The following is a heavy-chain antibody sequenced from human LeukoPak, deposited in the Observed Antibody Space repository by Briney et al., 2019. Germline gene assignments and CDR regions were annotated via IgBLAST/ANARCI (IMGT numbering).Heavy chain of an antibody. D-gene: IGHD3-10*01. CDR1: GFTFSSYG. CDR3: AKDMVRGASMYNWFDP. V-gene: IGHV3-30*02. Sequence: GGSLRLSCAASGFTFSSYGMHWVRQAPGKGLEWGAFIRYDGSNKYYADSVKGRFTISRDNSKNTLYLQMNSLRAEDTAVYYCAKDMVRGASMYNWFDPWGQGTLVTVSS. CDR2: IRYDGSNK. J-gene: IGHJ5*02.